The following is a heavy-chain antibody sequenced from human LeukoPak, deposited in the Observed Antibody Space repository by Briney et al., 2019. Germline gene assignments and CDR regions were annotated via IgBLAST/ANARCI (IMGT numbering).Heavy chain of an antibody. Sequence: GSLRLSCAASGFTFSSYWMSWVRQPPGKGLEWIGEIYHSGSTNYNPSLKSRVTISVDKSKNQFSLKLSSVTAADTAVYYCARDPRSSSWWAGGAFDIWGQGTMVTVSS. D-gene: IGHD6-13*01. CDR2: IYHSGST. CDR1: GFTFSSYW. J-gene: IGHJ3*02. V-gene: IGHV4-4*02. CDR3: ARDPRSSSWWAGGAFDI.